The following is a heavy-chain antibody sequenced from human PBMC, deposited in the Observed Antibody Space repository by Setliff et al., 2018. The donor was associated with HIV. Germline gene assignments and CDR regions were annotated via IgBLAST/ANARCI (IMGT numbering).Heavy chain of an antibody. CDR3: ARRHYDFWTGYANYFDY. D-gene: IGHD3-3*01. J-gene: IGHJ4*02. Sequence: KSSETLSLTCTVSGGSISSGSYYWSWIRQPAGKGLEWIGHIYTSGSTNYNPSLKSRVTISVDTSKNQFSLKLSSVTAADTAVYYCARRHYDFWTGYANYFDYWGQGTLVTVSS. CDR2: IYTSGST. V-gene: IGHV4-61*09. CDR1: GGSISSGSYY.